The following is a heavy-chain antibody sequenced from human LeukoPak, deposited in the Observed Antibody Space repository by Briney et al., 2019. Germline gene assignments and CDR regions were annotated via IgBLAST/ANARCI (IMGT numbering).Heavy chain of an antibody. CDR1: GYSFTSYW. J-gene: IGHJ2*01. CDR2: IYPGDSDT. CDR3: ARHTYGGKGLAVDWYFDL. Sequence: GESLKISCKGSGYSFTSYWIGWVRQMPGKGLEWMGIIYPGDSDTRYSPSFQGQVTISADKSISTAYLQWSSLKASDTAMYYCARHTYGGKGLAVDWYFDLWGRGTLVTVSS. D-gene: IGHD4-23*01. V-gene: IGHV5-51*01.